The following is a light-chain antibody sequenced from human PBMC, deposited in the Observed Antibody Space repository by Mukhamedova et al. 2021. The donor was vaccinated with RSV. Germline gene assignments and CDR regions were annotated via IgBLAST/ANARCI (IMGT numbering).Light chain of an antibody. CDR2: GAS. V-gene: IGKV3-20*01. J-gene: IGKJ3*01. CDR3: QQYGSSLFT. Sequence: ATLSCRASQSVSSSYLAWYQQKPGQAPRLLIYGASSRATGIPDRFSGSGSGTDFTLTISRLEPEDFAVYYCQQYGSSLFTFGPGT. CDR1: QSVSSSY.